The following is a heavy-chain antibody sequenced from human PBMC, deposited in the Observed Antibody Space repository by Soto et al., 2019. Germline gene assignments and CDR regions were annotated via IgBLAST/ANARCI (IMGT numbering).Heavy chain of an antibody. J-gene: IGHJ6*02. CDR1: GGSISSDDFF. CDR3: ARDEAHGSGLSGGMDV. V-gene: IGHV4-31*03. D-gene: IGHD3-10*01. CDR2: IYHSGTT. Sequence: QVQLQESGPGLVKPSETLSLSCNVSGGSISSDDFFWSWVRQHPARGLEWIGYIYHSGTTYYNPYLQSRITISVDTSKNQSSLKLRSVTAADTAVYFCARDEAHGSGLSGGMDVWGQGTAVTVS.